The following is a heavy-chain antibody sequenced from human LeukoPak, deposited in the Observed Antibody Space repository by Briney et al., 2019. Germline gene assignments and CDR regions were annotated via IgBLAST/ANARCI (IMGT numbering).Heavy chain of an antibody. D-gene: IGHD3-10*01. Sequence: SETLSLTCAVSGGSISSGGYSWSWIRQPPGKGLEWIGYIYHSGSTYYNPSLKSRVTISVDRSKNQFSLKLSSVTAAGTAVYYCARGPGGSGSYLPYYFDYWGQGTLVTVSS. CDR1: GGSISSGGYS. J-gene: IGHJ4*02. CDR3: ARGPGGSGSYLPYYFDY. CDR2: IYHSGST. V-gene: IGHV4-30-2*01.